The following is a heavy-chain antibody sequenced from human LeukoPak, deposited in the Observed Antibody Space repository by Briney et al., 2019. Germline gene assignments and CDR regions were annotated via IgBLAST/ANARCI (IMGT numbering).Heavy chain of an antibody. Sequence: SETLSLTCTVSGGSISSYYWSWIRQPPGKGLEWIGYIYYSGSTNYNPSLKSRVTISVDTSKNQFSLELSSVTAADTAVYYCARTRGYSYGYGRYYYGMDVWGQGTTVTVSS. CDR2: IYYSGST. D-gene: IGHD5-18*01. CDR1: GGSISSYY. V-gene: IGHV4-59*01. J-gene: IGHJ6*02. CDR3: ARTRGYSYGYGRYYYGMDV.